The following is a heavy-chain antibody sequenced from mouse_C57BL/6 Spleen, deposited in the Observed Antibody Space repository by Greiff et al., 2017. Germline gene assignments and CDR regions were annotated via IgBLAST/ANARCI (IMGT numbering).Heavy chain of an antibody. CDR3: ARVYDYDYAMDY. J-gene: IGHJ4*01. CDR1: GYTFTSYG. V-gene: IGHV1-81*01. CDR2: IYPRSGNT. D-gene: IGHD2-4*01. Sequence: VQLQQSGAELARPGASVKLSCKASGYTFTSYGISWVKQSTGQGLEWIGEIYPRSGNTYYNEKFKGKATLTADKSSSTAYMELRNLTSEDSAIYFCARVYDYDYAMDYWGQGTSVTVSS.